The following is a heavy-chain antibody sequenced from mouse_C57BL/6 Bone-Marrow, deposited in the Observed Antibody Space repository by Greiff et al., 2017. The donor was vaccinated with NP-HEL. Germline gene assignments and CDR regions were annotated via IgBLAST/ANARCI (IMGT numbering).Heavy chain of an antibody. D-gene: IGHD1-1*01. V-gene: IGHV5-2*01. Sequence: EVQLVESGGGLVQPGESLKLSCESNEYEFPSHDMSWVRKTPEKRLELVAAINSDGGSTYYPDTMERRFIISRDNTKKTLYLQMSSLRSEDTALYYCASLYGSSYESYWYFDVWGTGTTVTVSS. CDR1: EYEFPSHD. CDR3: ASLYGSSYESYWYFDV. J-gene: IGHJ1*03. CDR2: INSDGGST.